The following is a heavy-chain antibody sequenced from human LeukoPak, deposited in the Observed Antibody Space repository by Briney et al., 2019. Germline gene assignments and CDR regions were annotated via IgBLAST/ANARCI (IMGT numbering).Heavy chain of an antibody. CDR1: GYSISSGYY. Sequence: PSETLSLTCTVSGYSISSGYYWGSIRQPPGKGLEWIGSIYHSGSTYYNPSLKSRVTISVDTSKTQFSLKLSSVTAADTAVYYCARLNRYYDFWSGFDYWGQGTLVTVSS. D-gene: IGHD3-3*01. V-gene: IGHV4-38-2*02. CDR2: IYHSGST. J-gene: IGHJ4*02. CDR3: ARLNRYYDFWSGFDY.